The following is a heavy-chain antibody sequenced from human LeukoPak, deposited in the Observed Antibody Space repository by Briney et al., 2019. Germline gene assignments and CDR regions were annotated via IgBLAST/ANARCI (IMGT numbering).Heavy chain of an antibody. V-gene: IGHV3-11*01. CDR1: GMRFSDFY. CDR2: ISSNGNII. J-gene: IGHJ4*02. Sequence: AGSLRLSCAASGMRFSDFYMSWMRQAPGKGLEWISFISSNGNIIHYADSAKGRFTISRDNAKNSLYLHMDSLRVEDTATYYCASGGRAYNFWGPGTAVTVSS. CDR3: ASGGRAYNF. D-gene: IGHD1-14*01.